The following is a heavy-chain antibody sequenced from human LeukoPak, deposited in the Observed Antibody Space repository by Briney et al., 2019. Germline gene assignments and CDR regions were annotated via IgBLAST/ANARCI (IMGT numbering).Heavy chain of an antibody. Sequence: SETLSLTCAVSGGSISSSNWWSWDRQPPGKGLEWIGSIYHSGSTYYNPSLKSRVTIPVDTSKNQFSLKLSSVTAADTAVYYCARVAWGSSSSPFDYWGQGTLVTVSS. D-gene: IGHD6-6*01. CDR3: ARVAWGSSSSPFDY. CDR2: IYHSGST. V-gene: IGHV4-4*02. CDR1: GGSISSSNW. J-gene: IGHJ4*02.